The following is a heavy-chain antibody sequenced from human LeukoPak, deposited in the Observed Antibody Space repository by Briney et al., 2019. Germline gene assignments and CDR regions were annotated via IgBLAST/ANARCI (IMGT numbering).Heavy chain of an antibody. CDR1: GFTFDDYA. V-gene: IGHV3-9*01. CDR2: ISWNSGSI. J-gene: IGHJ4*02. D-gene: IGHD3-10*01. CDR3: AKGKTIRGGVITY. Sequence: GGSLRLSCAASGFTFDDYAMHWVRQAPGKGLEWVSGISWNSGSIGYADSVKGRFTISRDNAKNSLYLQMNSPRAEDTALYYCAKGKTIRGGVITYWGQGTLVTVSS.